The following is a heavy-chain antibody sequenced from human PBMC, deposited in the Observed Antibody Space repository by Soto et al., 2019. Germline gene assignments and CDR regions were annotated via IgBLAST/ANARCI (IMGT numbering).Heavy chain of an antibody. CDR1: GFTFSSYG. CDR2: IWYDGSNK. J-gene: IGHJ4*02. V-gene: IGHV3-33*01. CDR3: ARDRTTAMVRSSYYFDS. D-gene: IGHD5-18*01. Sequence: QVQLVESGGGVVQPGRSLRLSCAASGFTFSSYGMHWVRQAPGKGLEWVAVIWYDGSNKYNADSVKGRFTISRDNSKNTLYLQMNSLRAEDTAVYYCARDRTTAMVRSSYYFDSWGQGTLVTVSS.